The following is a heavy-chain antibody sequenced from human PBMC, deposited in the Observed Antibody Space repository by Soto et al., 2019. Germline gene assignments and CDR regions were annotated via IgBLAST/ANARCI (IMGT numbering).Heavy chain of an antibody. V-gene: IGHV4-39*01. J-gene: IGHJ4*02. CDR3: SLIMGGYYYGSGSSIDY. D-gene: IGHD3-10*01. Sequence: SETLSLTCTVSGGSISSSSYYWGWIRQPPGKGLEWIGSIYYSGSTYYNPSLKSRVTISVDTSKNQFSLKLSSVTAADTSVYYCSLIMGGYYYGSGSSIDYWGQGTLVTVSS. CDR1: GGSISSSSYY. CDR2: IYYSGST.